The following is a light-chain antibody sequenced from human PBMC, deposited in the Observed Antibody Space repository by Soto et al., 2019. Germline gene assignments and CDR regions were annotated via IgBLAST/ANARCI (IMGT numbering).Light chain of an antibody. Sequence: DVVMTQSPLSLPVTLGQPASISCRSSQSLVYSDGNTYLNWFQQRPGQSPRRLIYKVSNRDSGVPDRFSGSGSGADFTLKISRVEAGDVGVYYCMQGTHWPLAFGQGTKLEIK. J-gene: IGKJ2*01. CDR1: QSLVYSDGNTY. CDR3: MQGTHWPLA. CDR2: KVS. V-gene: IGKV2-30*01.